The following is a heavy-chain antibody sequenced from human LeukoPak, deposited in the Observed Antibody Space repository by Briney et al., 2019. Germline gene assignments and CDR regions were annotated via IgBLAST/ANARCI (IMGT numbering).Heavy chain of an antibody. CDR3: AGGHYPLEY. Sequence: SETLSLTCTVSGDSISTYYWTWIRQPPGKGLEWIGLLYPSGSTNYNPSLKSRVTISVDTSRTQFSLKLSSMTAADTAVYYCAGGHYPLEYWGQGTLVTVSS. V-gene: IGHV4-59*01. D-gene: IGHD1-26*01. CDR2: LYPSGST. J-gene: IGHJ4*02. CDR1: GDSISTYY.